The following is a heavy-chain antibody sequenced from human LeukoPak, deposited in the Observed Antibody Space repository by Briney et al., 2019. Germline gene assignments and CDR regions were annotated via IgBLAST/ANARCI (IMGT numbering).Heavy chain of an antibody. CDR1: GYIFTNYS. Sequence: ASVKVSCKASGYIFTNYSIHWVRQAPGQGLEWMGWINPNSGAAISAQKFQGRVTMTRDTSITTAYLELYWLRSDDTAVYYCMRSLRYSTSSGGAHWEQGTLVTVYS. V-gene: IGHV1-2*02. J-gene: IGHJ4*02. CDR2: INPNSGAA. CDR3: MRSLRYSTSSGGAH. D-gene: IGHD6-6*01.